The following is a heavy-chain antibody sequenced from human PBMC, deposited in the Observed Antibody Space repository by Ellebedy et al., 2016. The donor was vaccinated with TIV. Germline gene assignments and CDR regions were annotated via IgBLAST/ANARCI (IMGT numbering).Heavy chain of an antibody. CDR2: IYYSGSI. CDR3: ARDDSSSVRV. CDR1: GVSISSHY. Sequence: SETLSLXCSVSGVSISSHYWSWIRQPPGKGLEWIGYIYYSGSINYNPSLKSRVTISVDTSKNQFSLKLTSVTAADTAVYYCARDDSSSVRVWGQGTTVTVSS. V-gene: IGHV4-59*11. J-gene: IGHJ6*02. D-gene: IGHD6-6*01.